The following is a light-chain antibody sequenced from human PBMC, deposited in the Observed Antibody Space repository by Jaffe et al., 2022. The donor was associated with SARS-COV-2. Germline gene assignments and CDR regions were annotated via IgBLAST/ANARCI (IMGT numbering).Light chain of an antibody. V-gene: IGLV2-18*02. CDR2: DVT. CDR1: SSDVGSHNR. Sequence: QSALTQPPSVSGSPGQSVTISCTGTSSDVGSHNRVSWYQQPPGTAPKLMIYDVTYRPSGVPDRFSGSKSGNTASLTISGLQAEDEADYYCSSYRSGDTLVFGGGTKLTVL. CDR3: SSYRSGDTLV. J-gene: IGLJ3*02.